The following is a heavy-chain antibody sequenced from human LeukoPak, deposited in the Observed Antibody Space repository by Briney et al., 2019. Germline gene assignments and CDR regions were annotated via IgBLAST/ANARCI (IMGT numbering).Heavy chain of an antibody. D-gene: IGHD3-22*01. CDR3: AKGRQYYYDSSGYIDY. CDR1: GFTFSSYA. V-gene: IGHV3-30-3*01. J-gene: IGHJ4*02. Sequence: GGSLRLSCAASGFTFSSYAMHWVRQAPGKGLEWVAVISYDGSNKYYADSVKGRFTISRDNSKNTLYLQMNSLRAEDAALYYCAKGRQYYYDSSGYIDYWGQGTLVTVSS. CDR2: ISYDGSNK.